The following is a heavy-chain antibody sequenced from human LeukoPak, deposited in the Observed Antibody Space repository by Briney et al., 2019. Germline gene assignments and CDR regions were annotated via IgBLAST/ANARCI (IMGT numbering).Heavy chain of an antibody. D-gene: IGHD3-3*01. V-gene: IGHV4-31*03. CDR3: ARGITVFGVVATTYFDY. Sequence: PSQTLSLTCTVSGGSISSGTYYYNWIRQHPGKGLEWIGHIDYSGGPYYTPSLRRRLTISGDTSNNQFSLKLTSVTAADSALYFCARGITVFGVVATTYFDYWGQGILVTVSS. J-gene: IGHJ4*02. CDR1: GGSISSGTYY. CDR2: IDYSGGP.